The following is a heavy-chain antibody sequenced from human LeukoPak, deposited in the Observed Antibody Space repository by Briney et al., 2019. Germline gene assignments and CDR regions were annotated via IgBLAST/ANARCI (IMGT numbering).Heavy chain of an antibody. V-gene: IGHV4-59*01. J-gene: IGHJ2*01. D-gene: IGHD2-15*01. CDR2: IYYSGST. CDR1: GASISSYF. Sequence: SETLSLTCTVSGASISSYFWSWIRQPPGKGLEWIGYIYYSGSTDYNPSLKNRLTISVDTSKNQFSLKLSSVTAADTAVYYCARGYCSGGSCHSGRWYFDLWGRGTLVTVSS. CDR3: ARGYCSGGSCHSGRWYFDL.